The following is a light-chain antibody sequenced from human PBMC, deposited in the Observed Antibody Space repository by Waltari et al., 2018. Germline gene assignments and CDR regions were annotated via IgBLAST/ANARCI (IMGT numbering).Light chain of an antibody. CDR3: QQYNNWRTT. V-gene: IGKV3-15*01. Sequence: EVVVTQSPDTLSLSPGETATLSCRASQNVYTNIGWYQQKPGQPPRLLIYRASSRDTGVPARFSGSVSGTEFTLTINSLQSEDFAIYYCQQYNNWRTTFGQGTRVEI. CDR2: RAS. J-gene: IGKJ1*01. CDR1: QNVYTN.